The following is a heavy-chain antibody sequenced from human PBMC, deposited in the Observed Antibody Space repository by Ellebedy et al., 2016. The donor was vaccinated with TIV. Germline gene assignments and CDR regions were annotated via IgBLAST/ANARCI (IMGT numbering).Heavy chain of an antibody. D-gene: IGHD3-3*01. CDR3: AIHYDFWSGYDRGYFQH. CDR2: INPNSGGT. CDR1: GYTFTGYY. V-gene: IGHV1-2*02. Sequence: ASVKVSCXASGYTFTGYYMHWVRQAPGQGLEWMGWINPNSGGTNYAQKFQGRVTMTRDTSISTAYMELSRLRSDDTAVYYCAIHYDFWSGYDRGYFQHWGQGTLVTVSS. J-gene: IGHJ1*01.